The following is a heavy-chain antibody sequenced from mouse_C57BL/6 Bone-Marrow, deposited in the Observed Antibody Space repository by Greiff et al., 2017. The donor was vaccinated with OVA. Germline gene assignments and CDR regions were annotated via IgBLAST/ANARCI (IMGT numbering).Heavy chain of an antibody. CDR1: GYTFTSYW. D-gene: IGHD2-4*01. CDR2: IDPSDSYT. J-gene: IGHJ1*03. Sequence: VQLQQPGAELVMPGASVKLSCKASGYTFTSYWMHWVKQRPGQGLEWIGEIDPSDSYTNYNQKIKGKSTLTVDKSSSTAYMQLSSLTSEDSAVYYCARYDYDWYFDVWGTGTTVTVSS. CDR3: ARYDYDWYFDV. V-gene: IGHV1-69*01.